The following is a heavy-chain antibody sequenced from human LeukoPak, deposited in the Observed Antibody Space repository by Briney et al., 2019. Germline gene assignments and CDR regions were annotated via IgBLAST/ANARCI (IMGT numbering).Heavy chain of an antibody. Sequence: ASVKVSCKASGYIFTKYVVHWVRQAPGQRRDWMGWTKAGNGDTKYSQNFQDRLTITRDTSASTVYMELSSLTSEDTALYYCARDDCGDTCYPGGYWGQGTLVTVSS. CDR1: GYIFTKYV. J-gene: IGHJ4*02. V-gene: IGHV1-3*01. CDR2: TKAGNGDT. CDR3: ARDDCGDTCYPGGY. D-gene: IGHD2-21*01.